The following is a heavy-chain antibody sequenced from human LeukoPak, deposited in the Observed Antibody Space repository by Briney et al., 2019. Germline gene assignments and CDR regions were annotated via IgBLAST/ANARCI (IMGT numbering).Heavy chain of an antibody. Sequence: ASVKVSCKASGYTFSSYAMHWVHQAPGQRLEWMGWINAGNGNTKYSQKFQGRVTITRDTSASTAYMGLSSLRSEDTAVYYCARGMNYYDSSGPVGDWGQGTPVTVSS. CDR3: ARGMNYYDSSGPVGD. CDR2: INAGNGNT. J-gene: IGHJ4*02. V-gene: IGHV1-3*01. D-gene: IGHD3-22*01. CDR1: GYTFSSYA.